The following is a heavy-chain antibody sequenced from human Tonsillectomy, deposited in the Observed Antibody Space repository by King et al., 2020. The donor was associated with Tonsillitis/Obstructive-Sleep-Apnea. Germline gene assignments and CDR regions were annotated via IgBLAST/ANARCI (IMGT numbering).Heavy chain of an antibody. D-gene: IGHD3-3*01. CDR1: GYSISSGYY. CDR2: IYHSGST. V-gene: IGHV4-38-2*02. CDR3: ARVDIGVVITLFDY. Sequence: QLQESGPGLVKPSETLSLTCTVSGYSISSGYYWGWIRQPPGKGLEWIGSIYHSGSTYSNPSLESRITISVHTSKNQFSLKLSSVTAADTAVYYCARVDIGVVITLFDYWGQGTLVTVSS. J-gene: IGHJ4*02.